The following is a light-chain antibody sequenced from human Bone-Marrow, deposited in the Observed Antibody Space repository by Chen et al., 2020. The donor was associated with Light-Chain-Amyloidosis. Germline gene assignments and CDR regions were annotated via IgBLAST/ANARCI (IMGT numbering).Light chain of an antibody. V-gene: IGLV3-21*03. CDR3: QVWDSSSDHRV. J-gene: IGLJ3*02. CDR2: DDS. Sequence: SAVVTPPPSGSVARGKTARMTRGGNNIGSKSVHWYQQKAGPAPVLVVYDDSYRPSGIPQRFSASNSGNTATLTISRVEAGDEADYYCQVWDSSSDHRVFGGGTKLTVL. CDR1: NIGSKS.